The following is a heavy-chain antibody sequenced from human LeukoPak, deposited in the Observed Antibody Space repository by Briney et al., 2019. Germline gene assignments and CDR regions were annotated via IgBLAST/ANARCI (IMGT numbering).Heavy chain of an antibody. CDR3: ARQLPTAAADTRGYFDY. V-gene: IGHV4-39*01. Sequence: SETLSLTCTVSGGSFSIINSSSFYWAWVRRAPGKGVVWIRGRYYCEKSHYNPSLKRRATFHVHTSNNQFSLKLTSVTAADAAVYFCARQLPTAAADTRGYFDYWGQGNVVTVSS. D-gene: IGHD6-25*01. CDR1: GGSFSIINSSSFY. J-gene: IGHJ4*02. CDR2: RYYCEKS.